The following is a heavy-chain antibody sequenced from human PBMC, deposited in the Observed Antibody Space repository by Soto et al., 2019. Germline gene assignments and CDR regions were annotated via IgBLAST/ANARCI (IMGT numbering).Heavy chain of an antibody. Sequence: QVQLVQSGAEVKKPGSSVKVSCKASGGTFSSYAISWVRQAPGQVLEWMGGIITIFGTANYAQKFQGRVTITAYESTSTAYMELSSLRSEDTAVYYCARHVPAAGYYYGMDVWGQGTTVSVSS. J-gene: IGHJ6*02. CDR3: ARHVPAAGYYYGMDV. CDR1: GGTFSSYA. V-gene: IGHV1-69*12. D-gene: IGHD2-2*01. CDR2: IITIFGTA.